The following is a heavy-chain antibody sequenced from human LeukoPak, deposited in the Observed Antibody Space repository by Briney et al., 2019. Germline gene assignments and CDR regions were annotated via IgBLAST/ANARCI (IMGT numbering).Heavy chain of an antibody. V-gene: IGHV4-34*01. D-gene: IGHD3-22*01. CDR2: INHSGST. CDR1: GGSFSGYY. CDR3: ARVGVYYDSSGYYIGYFDY. Sequence: SETLSLTCAVYGGSFSGYYWSWIRQPPGKGLEWIGEINHSGSTNYNPSLKSRVTISVDTSKNQFSLKLSSVTAADTAVYYCARVGVYYDSSGYYIGYFDYWGQGTLVTVSS. J-gene: IGHJ4*02.